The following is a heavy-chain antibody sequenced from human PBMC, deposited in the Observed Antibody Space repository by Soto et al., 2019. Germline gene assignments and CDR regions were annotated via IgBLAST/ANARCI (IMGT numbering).Heavy chain of an antibody. J-gene: IGHJ4*02. Sequence: GGSLRLSCAAPGFTFSSYWMHWVRQAPGKGLVWVSRINSDGSSTSYADSVKGRFTISRDNAKNTLYLQMNSLRAEDTAVYYCAKESYYDSSGPQSGLDYWGQGTLVTVSS. CDR2: INSDGSST. V-gene: IGHV3-74*01. D-gene: IGHD3-22*01. CDR1: GFTFSSYW. CDR3: AKESYYDSSGPQSGLDY.